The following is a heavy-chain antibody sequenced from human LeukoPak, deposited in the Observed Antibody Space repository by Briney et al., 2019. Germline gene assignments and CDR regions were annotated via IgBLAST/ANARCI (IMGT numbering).Heavy chain of an antibody. CDR3: ARDRTRTGYSSGWYHDY. V-gene: IGHV1-2*02. Sequence: ASVKVSCKASGYTFTGYYMHWVRQAPGQGLEWMGWINPNSGGTNYAQKFQGRVTMTRDTSISTAYMELSKLRSDDTAVYYCARDRTRTGYSSGWYHDYWGQGTLVTVSS. J-gene: IGHJ4*02. D-gene: IGHD6-19*01. CDR2: INPNSGGT. CDR1: GYTFTGYY.